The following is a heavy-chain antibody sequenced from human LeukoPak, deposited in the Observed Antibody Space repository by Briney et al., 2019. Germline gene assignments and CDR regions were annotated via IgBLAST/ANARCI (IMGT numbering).Heavy chain of an antibody. J-gene: IGHJ4*02. D-gene: IGHD3-10*01. Sequence: GGSLRLSCVTSGFTFNKYWLTWVRQPPGKGLEWVANINQDDSQIYYLESVEGRFTITRDNAKNSLHLQMNSLRAEDTAIYYCARGYYCSGTYYLSFFDYWGQGTLVTVSS. CDR1: GFTFNKYW. V-gene: IGHV3-7*01. CDR3: ARGYYCSGTYYLSFFDY. CDR2: INQDDSQI.